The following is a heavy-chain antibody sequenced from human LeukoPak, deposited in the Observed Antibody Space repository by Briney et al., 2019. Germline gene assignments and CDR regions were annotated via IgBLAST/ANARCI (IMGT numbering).Heavy chain of an antibody. Sequence: SETLSLTCTVSGGSISSSSYYWGWIRQPPGKGLEWIGSIYYSGSTYYNPSLKSRVTISVDTSKNQFSLKLSSVTAAGTAVYYCARGVAAAGYYMDVWGRGTTVTVSS. J-gene: IGHJ6*03. CDR3: ARGVAAAGYYMDV. CDR2: IYYSGST. V-gene: IGHV4-39*07. CDR1: GGSISSSSYY. D-gene: IGHD6-13*01.